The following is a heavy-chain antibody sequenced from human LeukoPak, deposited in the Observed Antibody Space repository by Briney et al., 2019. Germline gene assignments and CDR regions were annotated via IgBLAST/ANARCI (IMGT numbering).Heavy chain of an antibody. Sequence: PGGSLRLSCAASGFTFSSYGMHWVRQAPGKGVEWVAFIQYDGSNKYYADSVKGRFTISRDNSKNTLYLQMNSLRAEDTAVYYCAKAFYYAFDYWGQGTLVTVSS. V-gene: IGHV3-30*02. CDR1: GFTFSSYG. CDR3: AKAFYYAFDY. D-gene: IGHD3-3*01. J-gene: IGHJ4*02. CDR2: IQYDGSNK.